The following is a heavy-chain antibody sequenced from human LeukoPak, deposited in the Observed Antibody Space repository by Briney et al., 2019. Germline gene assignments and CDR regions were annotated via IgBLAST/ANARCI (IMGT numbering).Heavy chain of an antibody. CDR2: ISSSGSTI. V-gene: IGHV3-48*04. J-gene: IGHJ4*02. CDR1: GXTFSNYW. CDR3: ARIGYYYDSSGYYDY. Sequence: GGSLRLSCAASGXTFSNYWVTWVRQAPGKGLEWVSYISSSGSTIYYADSVKGRFTISRDNAKNSLYLQMNSLRAEDTAVYYCARIGYYYDSSGYYDYWGQGTLVTVSS. D-gene: IGHD3-22*01.